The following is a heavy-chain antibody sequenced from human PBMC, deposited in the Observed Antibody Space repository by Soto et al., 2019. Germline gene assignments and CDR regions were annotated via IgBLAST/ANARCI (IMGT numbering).Heavy chain of an antibody. Sequence: PSETLSLTCTVSGGSISSGDYYWSWIRQPPGKGLEWIGYIYYTGSTHYNPSLKSRATISVDTSKNQFSLKLSSVTAADTAVYYCGRQLVDTAMDYWGQGTLVTVSS. V-gene: IGHV4-30-4*01. J-gene: IGHJ4*02. CDR2: IYYTGST. D-gene: IGHD5-18*01. CDR1: GGSISSGDYY. CDR3: GRQLVDTAMDY.